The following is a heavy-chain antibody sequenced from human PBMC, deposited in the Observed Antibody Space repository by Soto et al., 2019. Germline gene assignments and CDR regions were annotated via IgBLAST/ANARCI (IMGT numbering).Heavy chain of an antibody. Sequence: GVSLRLSCAASGFTFSSYGMHWVRQAPGKGLEWVAVISYDGSNKYYADSVKGRFTISRDNSKNTLYLQMNSLRAEDTAVYYCENGPYYHDSSGSVFDYCGHGPLGTVSS. CDR2: ISYDGSNK. V-gene: IGHV3-30*18. CDR3: ENGPYYHDSSGSVFDY. J-gene: IGHJ4*01. CDR1: GFTFSSYG. D-gene: IGHD3-22*01.